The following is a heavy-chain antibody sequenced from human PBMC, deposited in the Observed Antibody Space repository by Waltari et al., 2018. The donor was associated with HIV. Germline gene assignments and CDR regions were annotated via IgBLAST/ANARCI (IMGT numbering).Heavy chain of an antibody. V-gene: IGHV1-8*01. CDR1: GYTFTSYD. D-gene: IGHD3-22*01. CDR2: VNPNSSNT. CDR3: ARVYYDSSGYYGAAGY. J-gene: IGHJ4*02. Sequence: QVQLVQSGAEVKKPGASVKVSCKASGYTFTSYDINWLRQATGQGLEWMGCVNPNSSNTGYAQKFQGRVTMTRNTSISTAFMEVSSLRSEDTAVYYCARVYYDSSGYYGAAGYWGQGTLVTVSS.